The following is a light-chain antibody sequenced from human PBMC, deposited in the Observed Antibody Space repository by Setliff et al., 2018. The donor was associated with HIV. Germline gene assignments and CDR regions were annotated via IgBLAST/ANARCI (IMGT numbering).Light chain of an antibody. J-gene: IGLJ1*01. CDR1: SSDIGAYNY. V-gene: IGLV2-11*01. CDR3: CSYSGTYTYV. Sequence: QSALPQPRSVSGSPGQSVTISCTGTSSDIGAYNYVSWHQQHPGKAPKLMIYDVSKRPSGVPDRFSASESGNTASLTISGLQAEDESDYYCCSYSGTYTYVFGTGTKV. CDR2: DVS.